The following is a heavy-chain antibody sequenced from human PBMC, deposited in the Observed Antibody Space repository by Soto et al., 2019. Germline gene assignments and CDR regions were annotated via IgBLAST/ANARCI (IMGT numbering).Heavy chain of an antibody. V-gene: IGHV3-7*01. D-gene: IGHD2-15*01. J-gene: IGHJ5*02. CDR2: IKQDGSEK. CDR1: GFTFSRSW. Sequence: GGSLRLSCAASGFTFSRSWMNWVRHTPGKELEWVANIKQDGSEKYYVDSVKGRFTISRDNARNSLYLQMNSLRAEDTAVYYCAKGYCISGSCYGNWFDPWGQGTLVTVSS. CDR3: AKGYCISGSCYGNWFDP.